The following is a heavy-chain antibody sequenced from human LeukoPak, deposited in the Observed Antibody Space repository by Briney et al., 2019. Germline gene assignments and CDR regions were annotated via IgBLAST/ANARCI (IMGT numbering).Heavy chain of an antibody. CDR2: ICYSGST. CDR3: ATLAIVVVPAAIPESDY. D-gene: IGHD2-2*02. Sequence: SETLSLTCTVSGGSTSSSSYYWGWIRQPPGKGLEWIGSICYSGSTYYNPSLKSRVTISVDTSKNQFSLKLSSVTAADTAVYYCATLAIVVVPAAIPESDYWGQGTLVTVSS. V-gene: IGHV4-39*01. CDR1: GGSTSSSSYY. J-gene: IGHJ4*02.